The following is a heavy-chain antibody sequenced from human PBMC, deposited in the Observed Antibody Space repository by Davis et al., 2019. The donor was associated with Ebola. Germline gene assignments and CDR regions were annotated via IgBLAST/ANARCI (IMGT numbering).Heavy chain of an antibody. CDR1: GFTFSDYY. Sequence: GESLKISCATSGFTFSDYYMSWIRQAPGKGLEWVSYIGSSDRTINYADSVQGRFTISRDNAKNSLYLQMNSLRAEDTAVYYCARDRGNPAGGYWGQGTLVTVSS. CDR2: IGSSDRTI. V-gene: IGHV3-11*04. D-gene: IGHD4-23*01. J-gene: IGHJ4*02. CDR3: ARDRGNPAGGY.